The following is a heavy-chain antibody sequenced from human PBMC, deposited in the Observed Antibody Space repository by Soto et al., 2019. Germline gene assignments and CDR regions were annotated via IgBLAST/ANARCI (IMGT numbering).Heavy chain of an antibody. V-gene: IGHV1-3*01. CDR3: ARDPSSGWYDY. CDR2: INAGNGNT. J-gene: IGHJ4*02. D-gene: IGHD6-19*01. CDR1: GYTFTSYA. Sequence: ASVKVSCKASGYTFTSYAMHWVRQAPGQRLEWMGWINAGNGNTKYPQKFQGRVTITRDTSASTAYMELSSLRSEDTAVYYCARDPSSGWYDYWGQGTLVTVSS.